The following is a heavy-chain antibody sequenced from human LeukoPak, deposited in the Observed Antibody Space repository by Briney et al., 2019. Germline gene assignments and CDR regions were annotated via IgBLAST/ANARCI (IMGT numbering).Heavy chain of an antibody. V-gene: IGHV1-69*05. CDR1: GGTFIIYA. Sequence: ASVTVSFTASGGTFIIYAISWVRQAPGQGVEWVGGIIPIFGTANYAQKFQGRVTITTDESTITAYMELSSLRSEDTAVYYCARAGDTAMDYFDYWGQGTLVTVSS. CDR2: IIPIFGTA. D-gene: IGHD5-18*01. CDR3: ARAGDTAMDYFDY. J-gene: IGHJ4*02.